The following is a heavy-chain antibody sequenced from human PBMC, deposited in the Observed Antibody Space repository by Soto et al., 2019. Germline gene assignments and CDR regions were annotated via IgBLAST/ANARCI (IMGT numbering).Heavy chain of an antibody. CDR2: VSYTGRT. CDR3: ARLMGGYDDYGGWFDP. CDR1: GGSLSRYY. V-gene: IGHV4-59*03. Sequence: SETLSLTCTISGGSLSRYYWTWIRQPPGKGLEWIGYVSYTGRTYYTPSLKSRLSMSLDTSSSQFSLRLSSVSAADTAVYYCARLMGGYDDYGGWFDPWGQGTMVTVSS. J-gene: IGHJ5*02. D-gene: IGHD4-17*01.